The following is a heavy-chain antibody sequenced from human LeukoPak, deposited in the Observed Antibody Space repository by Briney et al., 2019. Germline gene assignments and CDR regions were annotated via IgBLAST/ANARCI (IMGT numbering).Heavy chain of an antibody. V-gene: IGHV3-23*01. CDR2: ISGSGGSI. Sequence: GGSLRLSCEASGFIFSNYAMSWVRQAPGKGLEWVSSISGSGGSIDYADSVKGRFTISRDNSKSTVYLQMNSLRAEDTAVYYCANGIRYYFDNWGQGTLVTVSS. D-gene: IGHD1-1*01. CDR3: ANGIRYYFDN. CDR1: GFIFSNYA. J-gene: IGHJ4*02.